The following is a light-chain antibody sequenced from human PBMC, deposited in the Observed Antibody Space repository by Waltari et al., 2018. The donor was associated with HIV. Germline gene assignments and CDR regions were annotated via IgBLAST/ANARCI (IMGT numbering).Light chain of an antibody. V-gene: IGLV2-11*01. J-gene: IGLJ1*01. Sequence: QSALTQPRSVSGSPGQSVTISCTGTSSDVGGYNSVSCYQQHPGRTPKLLIYEVSKCPAGVPDRFSGSKSGISASLTISGLRADDEADYYCCSYGGTYNVFGTGTKVTIL. CDR1: SSDVGGYNS. CDR2: EVS. CDR3: CSYGGTYNV.